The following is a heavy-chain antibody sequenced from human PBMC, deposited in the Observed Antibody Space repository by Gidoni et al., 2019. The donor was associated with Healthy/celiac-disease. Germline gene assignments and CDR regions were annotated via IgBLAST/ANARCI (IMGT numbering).Heavy chain of an antibody. J-gene: IGHJ6*02. Sequence: QLQLQQWGAGLFKPSETLSLTCAVSGGSFIGYSLIWIRQPPGKGLEWIGEINHSGSTNYNPSLKSRVTISVDTSKNQFSLKLSSVTAADTAVYYCARAPSIHTYSSSSYYYYGMDVWGQGTTVTVSS. CDR2: INHSGST. D-gene: IGHD6-6*01. CDR1: GGSFIGYS. V-gene: IGHV4-34*01. CDR3: ARAPSIHTYSSSSYYYYGMDV.